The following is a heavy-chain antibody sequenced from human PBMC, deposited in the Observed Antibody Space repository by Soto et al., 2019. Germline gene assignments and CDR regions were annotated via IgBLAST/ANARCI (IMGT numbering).Heavy chain of an antibody. D-gene: IGHD1-7*01. CDR2: FDPEDGET. Sequence: GASVKVSCKVSGYTLTELSMHWVRQAPGKGLEWMGGFDPEDGETIYAQKFQGRVTMTEDTSTDTAYMELSSLRSEDTAVYYCACHLLLELRPGFDYWGQGTLVTVSS. CDR3: ACHLLLELRPGFDY. CDR1: GYTLTELS. J-gene: IGHJ4*02. V-gene: IGHV1-24*01.